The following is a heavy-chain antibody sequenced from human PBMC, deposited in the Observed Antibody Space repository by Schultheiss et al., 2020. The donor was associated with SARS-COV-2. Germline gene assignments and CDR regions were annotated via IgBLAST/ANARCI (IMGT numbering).Heavy chain of an antibody. Sequence: SQTLSLTCTVSGASISSYYWSWIRQPPGKGLEWIGYIYYSGSTNYNPSLKSRVTISVDTSKNQFSLKLSSVTAADTAVYYCARLLWSPFYYYGMDVWGQGTTVTVSS. D-gene: IGHD3-3*01. J-gene: IGHJ6*02. V-gene: IGHV4-59*08. CDR1: GASISSYY. CDR2: IYYSGST. CDR3: ARLLWSPFYYYGMDV.